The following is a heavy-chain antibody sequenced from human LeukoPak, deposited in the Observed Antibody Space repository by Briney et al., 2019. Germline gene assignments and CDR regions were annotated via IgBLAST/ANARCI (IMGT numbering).Heavy chain of an antibody. V-gene: IGHV3-74*01. CDR1: GNYW. J-gene: IGHJ4*02. D-gene: IGHD2-2*01. CDR3: VSFYETY. CDR2: INSDGSWT. Sequence: GGSLRLSCAASGNYWMHWVRQAPGKGLVWVSHINSDGSWTGYADSVKGRFTISKDNAKDTVYLQMNNLRAEDTAVYYCVSFYETYWGRGTLVTVSS.